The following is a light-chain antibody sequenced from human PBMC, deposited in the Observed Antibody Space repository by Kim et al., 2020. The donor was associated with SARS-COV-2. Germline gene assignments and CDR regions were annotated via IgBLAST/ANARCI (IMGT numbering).Light chain of an antibody. J-gene: IGKJ2*01. CDR3: QQYDNWPPYT. CDR2: ATS. V-gene: IGKV3-15*01. Sequence: EIVMTQSPATLSVSPGERVTLSCRASQSVRSNLAWYQQKPGQAPRLLIYATSARATGIPARFSGSGSGTEFTLTISSLQSEDFAVYYCQQYDNWPPYTFGQGTKLEI. CDR1: QSVRSN.